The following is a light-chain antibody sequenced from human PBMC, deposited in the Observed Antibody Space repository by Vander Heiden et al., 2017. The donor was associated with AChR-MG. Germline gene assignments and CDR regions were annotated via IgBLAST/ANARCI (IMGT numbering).Light chain of an antibody. CDR1: QSVSSY. CDR2: DAS. V-gene: IGKV3-11*01. Sequence: DNVLTQSQATLTLSPGERATLSCRASQSVSSYLALYQQKPDQAPRLLIYDASNRATRIPARFSGSVSGTDFTLTISTLEPQDFAVYYCQHRNNLPRSFGGGTKVEI. CDR3: QHRNNLPRS. J-gene: IGKJ4*01.